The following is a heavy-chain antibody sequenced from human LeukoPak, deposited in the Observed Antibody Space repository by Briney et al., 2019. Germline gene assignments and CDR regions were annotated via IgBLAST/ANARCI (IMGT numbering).Heavy chain of an antibody. CDR2: IRSKANSYAT. CDR3: STSWAYDSSGYRG. Sequence: PGGSLKLSCAASGFTFSGSGMHWVRQASGKGLEWVGRIRSKANSYATAYAASVKGRFTISRDDSKNTLYLQMNSLKTEDTAVYYCSTSWAYDSSGYRGWGQGTPVTVSS. D-gene: IGHD3-22*01. J-gene: IGHJ4*02. CDR1: GFTFSGSG. V-gene: IGHV3-73*01.